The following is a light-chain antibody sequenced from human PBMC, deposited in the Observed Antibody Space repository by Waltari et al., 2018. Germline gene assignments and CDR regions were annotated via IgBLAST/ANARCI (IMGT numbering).Light chain of an antibody. V-gene: IGLV2-14*03. CDR1: GRAIGYYNF. CDR3: SSYTSTNTII. CDR2: DVS. Sequence: QSALAQSASVSGSPGQSITISCPGTGRAIGYYNFVSWYQQHPGKAPKLLIFDVSRWSSGVSHRFSGSKSGNTASLTISGLQAEDEADYYCSSYTSTNTIIFGGGTKVTVL. J-gene: IGLJ2*01.